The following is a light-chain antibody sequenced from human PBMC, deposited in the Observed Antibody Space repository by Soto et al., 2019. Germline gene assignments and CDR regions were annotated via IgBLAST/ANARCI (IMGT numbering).Light chain of an antibody. V-gene: IGKV1-5*03. CDR3: QHYNSYSEA. CDR1: QSISSW. CDR2: KAS. Sequence: DIQMTQSPSTLSASVGDRVTITCRASQSISSWLAWYQQNPGKAPKLLIYKASSLESGVPSRFSGSGSGTEFTLTISSLQPDDFATYYCQHYNSYSEAFGQGTKVDNK. J-gene: IGKJ1*01.